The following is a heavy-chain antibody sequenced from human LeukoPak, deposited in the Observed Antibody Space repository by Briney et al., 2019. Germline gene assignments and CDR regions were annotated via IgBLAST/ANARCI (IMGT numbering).Heavy chain of an antibody. V-gene: IGHV3-23*01. Sequence: GGSLRLSCAASGFTFSTNPMSWVRQAPGKGLEWVSAISPDNTYYADSVKGRLTIYRDDSKTTVYLQMNSPIDEDTARYYCVKEHVDRGFTGSFEIWGQGQVVTVSS. J-gene: IGHJ3*02. CDR2: ISPDNT. D-gene: IGHD3-10*01. CDR3: VKEHVDRGFTGSFEI. CDR1: GFTFSTNP.